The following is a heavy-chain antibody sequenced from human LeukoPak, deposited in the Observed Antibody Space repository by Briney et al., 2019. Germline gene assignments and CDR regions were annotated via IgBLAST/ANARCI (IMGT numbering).Heavy chain of an antibody. CDR2: VNGNGFST. CDR3: AKDGYSSYWYIDS. D-gene: IGHD2-2*03. CDR1: GFAFNYYA. Sequence: GGSLRLSCAASGFAFNYYAMSGGRQAPGKGLEWVSAVNGNGFSTYYADSVKGRFTISRDNSKNTLYLQMNSLRAEDTAIYYCAKDGYSSYWYIDSWGQGTLVTVSS. V-gene: IGHV3-23*01. J-gene: IGHJ4*02.